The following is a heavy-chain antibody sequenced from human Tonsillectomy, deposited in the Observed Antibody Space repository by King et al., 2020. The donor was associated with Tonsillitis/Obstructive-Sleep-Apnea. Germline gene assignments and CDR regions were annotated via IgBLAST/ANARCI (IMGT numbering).Heavy chain of an antibody. CDR2: INSDGSNT. CDR1: GFTFSSYW. D-gene: IGHD3-16*01. J-gene: IGHJ4*02. CDR3: ARDRAPFLYDY. V-gene: IGHV3-74*01. Sequence: VKLVESGGGLVQPGGSLRLSCAASGFTFSSYWMHWVRQAPGKGLVWVSRINSDGSNTTYADSVKGRFTISRDNAKNTLYLQMNSLRAEDTAVYYCARDRAPFLYDYWGQGTLVTVSS.